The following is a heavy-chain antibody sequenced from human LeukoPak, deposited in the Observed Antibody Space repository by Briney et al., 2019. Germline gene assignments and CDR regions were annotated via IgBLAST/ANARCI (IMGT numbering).Heavy chain of an antibody. CDR3: ARDYDYVPNAFDI. CDR2: ISSSSSYI. D-gene: IGHD3-16*01. Sequence: GGSLRLSCPASGFTFSSYSMNWVRQAPGKGLEWVSSISSSSSYIYYADSVKGRFTISRDNAKNSLYLQMNSLRAEDTAVYYCARDYDYVPNAFDIWGQGTMVTVSS. CDR1: GFTFSSYS. V-gene: IGHV3-21*01. J-gene: IGHJ3*02.